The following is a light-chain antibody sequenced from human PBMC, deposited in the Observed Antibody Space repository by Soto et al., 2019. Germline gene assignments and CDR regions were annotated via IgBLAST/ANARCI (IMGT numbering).Light chain of an antibody. CDR2: DVG. CDR1: SSDVGGYNY. CDR3: SSYTSSSTYV. Sequence: QSVLTQPAPVSGSPGQSITISCTGTSSDVGGYNYVSWYQQHPGKAPKLMIYDVGNRPSGVSNRFSGAKSGNTASLTISGLQAEDEADYYCSSYTSSSTYVFGTGTKVTDL. J-gene: IGLJ1*01. V-gene: IGLV2-14*01.